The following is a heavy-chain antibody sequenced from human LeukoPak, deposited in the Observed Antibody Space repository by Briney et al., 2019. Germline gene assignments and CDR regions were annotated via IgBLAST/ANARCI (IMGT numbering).Heavy chain of an antibody. J-gene: IGHJ4*02. CDR1: GFTVSSFM. V-gene: IGHV3-53*01. CDR3: ARVRSSGYFDY. Sequence: GGYLRLSCAASGFTVSSFMMSWLRQAQGKGLEWVSVIYRGASTAYADSVKGRFTISRDNDQNKVLLQMNRLRVEDTARYYCARVRSSGYFDYWGQGILVTVSS. D-gene: IGHD3-22*01. CDR2: IYRGAST.